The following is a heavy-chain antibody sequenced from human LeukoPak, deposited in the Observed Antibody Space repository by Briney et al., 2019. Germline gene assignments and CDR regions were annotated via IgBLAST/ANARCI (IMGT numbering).Heavy chain of an antibody. V-gene: IGHV3-48*03. Sequence: GGSLRLSCAASGFTFSTYEMNWVRQAPGKGLEWVSCISSGGGTIYYADSVKGRFTISRDNAKNSLYLQMNSLRAEDTAVYFCARGSLSANFDYWGQGTLVTASS. CDR1: GFTFSTYE. J-gene: IGHJ4*02. CDR3: ARGSLSANFDY. CDR2: ISSGGGTI.